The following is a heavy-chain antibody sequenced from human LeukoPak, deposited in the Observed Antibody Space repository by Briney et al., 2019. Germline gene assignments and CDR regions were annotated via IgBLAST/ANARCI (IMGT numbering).Heavy chain of an antibody. CDR1: GFTFSSYA. CDR3: ARLPTAINGYFDP. J-gene: IGHJ5*02. V-gene: IGHV3-23*01. Sequence: GGSLRLSCAASGFTFSSYAMSWVRQAPGKGLEWVSAISGGGGSTYYADSVKGRFTISRDNSKNALYLQMNSLRAEDTALYYCARLPTAINGYFDPWGQGTLVTVSS. CDR2: ISGGGGST. D-gene: IGHD2-2*01.